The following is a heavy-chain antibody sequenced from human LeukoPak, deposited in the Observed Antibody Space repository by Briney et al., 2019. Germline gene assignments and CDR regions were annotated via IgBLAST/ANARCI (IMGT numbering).Heavy chain of an antibody. CDR3: ARPSGAAAGTVDY. Sequence: GESLKISCKGSGYFFTTYWIGWVRQMPGKGLEWMGIIYPGDSDTRYSPSFQGQVTISADKSISTAYLQWSSLKASDTAMYYCARPSGAAAGTVDYWGQGTLVTVSS. CDR1: GYFFTTYW. V-gene: IGHV5-51*01. CDR2: IYPGDSDT. D-gene: IGHD6-13*01. J-gene: IGHJ4*02.